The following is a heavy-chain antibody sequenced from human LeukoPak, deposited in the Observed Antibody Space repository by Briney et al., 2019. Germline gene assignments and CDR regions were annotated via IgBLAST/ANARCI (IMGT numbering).Heavy chain of an antibody. Sequence: SETLSLTCTVSGYSISSGYYWGWIRQPPGKGLEWIGSIYHSGSTYYNPSLKSRVTISVDTSKNQFSLKLSSVTAADTAVYYCARVTAGYYDFWSGPTGWFDPWGQGTLVTVSS. D-gene: IGHD3-3*01. V-gene: IGHV4-38-2*02. CDR3: ARVTAGYYDFWSGPTGWFDP. J-gene: IGHJ5*02. CDR1: GYSISSGYY. CDR2: IYHSGST.